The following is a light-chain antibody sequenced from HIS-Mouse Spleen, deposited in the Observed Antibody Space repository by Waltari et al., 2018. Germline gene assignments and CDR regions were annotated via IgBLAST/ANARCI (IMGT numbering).Light chain of an antibody. Sequence: SYELTQPPSVSVSPGQTARITCSGDALPKKYAYWYQQKSGQATVLVLDEDSKRPSGVPERFSGSRSGTMATLTISGAQVEDEADYYCDSTDSSGNHRVFGGGTKLTVL. CDR2: EDS. CDR1: ALPKKY. V-gene: IGLV3-10*01. J-gene: IGLJ2*01. CDR3: DSTDSSGNHRV.